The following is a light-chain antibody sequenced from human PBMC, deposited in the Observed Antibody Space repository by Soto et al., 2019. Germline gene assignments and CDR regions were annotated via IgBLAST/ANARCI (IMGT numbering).Light chain of an antibody. CDR3: QQFNSWPPLT. V-gene: IGKV3-15*01. Sequence: EVVMTQSPPTLSVSPGERATLSCRASQFVSTNLAWYQQKPGQAPRLLIYSASTRATGIPARFSGSGSGTEFTLPIRTLQSEDSAVYYGQQFNSWPPLTFGGGTKVEI. CDR1: QFVSTN. CDR2: SAS. J-gene: IGKJ4*01.